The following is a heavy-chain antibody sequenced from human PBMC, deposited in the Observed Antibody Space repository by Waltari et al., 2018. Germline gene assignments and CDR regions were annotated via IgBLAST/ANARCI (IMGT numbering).Heavy chain of an antibody. V-gene: IGHV3-9*01. CDR1: GFTFDDYA. Sequence: EVQLVESGGGLVQPGRSLRLSCAASGFTFDDYAMHWVRQAPGKGLEWVSGISWNSGSIGYADSVKGRFTISRDNAKNSLYLQMNSLRAEDTALYYCAKDPGETGTADDAFDIWGQGTMVTVSS. CDR2: ISWNSGSI. CDR3: AKDPGETGTADDAFDI. D-gene: IGHD1-1*01. J-gene: IGHJ3*02.